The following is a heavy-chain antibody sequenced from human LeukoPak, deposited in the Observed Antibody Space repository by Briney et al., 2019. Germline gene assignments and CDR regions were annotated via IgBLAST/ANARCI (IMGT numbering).Heavy chain of an antibody. D-gene: IGHD2-15*01. V-gene: IGHV1-69*05. CDR2: IIPIFGTA. CDR3: VSSGLYAATDAYYYYYYMDV. Sequence: SVKVSCKASGGTFSSYAISWVRQAPGQGLEWMGGIIPIFGTANYAQKFQGRVTITTDESTSTAYMELSSLRSEDTAVYYCVSSGLYAATDAYYYYYYMDVWGKGTTVTVSS. J-gene: IGHJ6*03. CDR1: GGTFSSYA.